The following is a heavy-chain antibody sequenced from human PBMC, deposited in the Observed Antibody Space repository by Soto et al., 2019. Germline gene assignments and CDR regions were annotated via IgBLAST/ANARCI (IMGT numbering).Heavy chain of an antibody. Sequence: GGSLRLSCAASGFTFSSYAMSWVRQAPGKGLEWVSAISGSGGSTYHAEPVKGRFTISRDNSTNTLYLQMNSLRAEDTAVYYWVKDLLSPTTWFYPCGQGTSVTVSS. CDR3: VKDLLSPTTWFYP. CDR2: ISGSGGST. V-gene: IGHV3-23*01. CDR1: GFTFSSYA. J-gene: IGHJ5*02.